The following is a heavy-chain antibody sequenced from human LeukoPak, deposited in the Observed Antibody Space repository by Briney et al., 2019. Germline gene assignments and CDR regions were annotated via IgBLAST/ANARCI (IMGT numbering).Heavy chain of an antibody. CDR2: IIPIFGTA. J-gene: IGHJ4*02. CDR1: GGTFSSYA. D-gene: IGHD5-18*01. Sequence: ASVKVSCKASGGTFSSYAISWVRQAPGQGLEWMGGIIPIFGTANYAQKFQGRVTVTTDESTSTAYMELSSPRSEDTAVYYCAGQDVDTAIGRYEYYFDYWGQGTLVTVSS. CDR3: AGQDVDTAIGRYEYYFDY. V-gene: IGHV1-69*05.